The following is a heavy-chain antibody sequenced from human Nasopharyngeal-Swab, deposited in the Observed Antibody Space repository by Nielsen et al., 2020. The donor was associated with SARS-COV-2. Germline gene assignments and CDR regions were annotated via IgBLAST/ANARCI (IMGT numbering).Heavy chain of an antibody. CDR2: IWYDGSNK. CDR1: GFTFSSYG. Sequence: RESLRLSCAASGFTFSSYGMHWVRQAPGKGLEWVAVIWYDGSNKYYADSVKGRFTISRDNSKNTLYLQMNSLRAEDTAVYYCARDRTVTTTVYFDYWGQGTLVTVSS. V-gene: IGHV3-33*01. CDR3: ARDRTVTTTVYFDY. D-gene: IGHD4-17*01. J-gene: IGHJ4*02.